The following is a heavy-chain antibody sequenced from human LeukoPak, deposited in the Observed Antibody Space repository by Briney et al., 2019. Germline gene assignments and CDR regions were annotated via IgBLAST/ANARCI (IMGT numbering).Heavy chain of an antibody. D-gene: IGHD2-2*01. Sequence: GESLKISCKGSGFTFTTSWIGWVRQLPGKGLEWMGIIYPGDSDTRYSPSFQGQVTISADKSISTAYLQWSSLKASDTAMYYCARFRVTSDPRFDYWGQGTLVTVSS. CDR2: IYPGDSDT. CDR3: ARFRVTSDPRFDY. CDR1: GFTFTTSW. J-gene: IGHJ4*02. V-gene: IGHV5-51*01.